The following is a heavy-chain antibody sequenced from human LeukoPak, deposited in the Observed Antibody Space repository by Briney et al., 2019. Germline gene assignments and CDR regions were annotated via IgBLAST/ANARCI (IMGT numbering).Heavy chain of an antibody. V-gene: IGHV4-34*01. D-gene: IGHD4-17*01. CDR1: GGSFSGYY. J-gene: IGHJ4*02. CDR3: VRELEVTTNYFDY. CDR2: INHSGST. Sequence: PSETLSLTCAVYGGSFSGYYWSWIRQPPGKGLEWIGEINHSGSTNYNPSLKSRVTISVDTSKNQFSLKLSSVTAADTAVYYCVRELEVTTNYFDYWGQGTLVTVSS.